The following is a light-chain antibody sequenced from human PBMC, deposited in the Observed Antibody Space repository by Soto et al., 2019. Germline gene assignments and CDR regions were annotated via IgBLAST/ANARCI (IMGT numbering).Light chain of an antibody. V-gene: IGKV1-5*01. CDR3: QQYNSNTSFT. Sequence: IQMTQSPSTLSASVGDRVTITCRASQSISSWLAWYQQKPGKAPKVLIYDASSLESGVPSRFSGSGSGTELTLTISSLQPDDFATLYCQQYNSNTSFTFVQGNKLEIK. CDR2: DAS. CDR1: QSISSW. J-gene: IGKJ2*01.